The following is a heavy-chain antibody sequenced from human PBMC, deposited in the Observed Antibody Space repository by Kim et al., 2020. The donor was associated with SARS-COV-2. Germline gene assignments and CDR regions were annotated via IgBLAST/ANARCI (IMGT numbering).Heavy chain of an antibody. V-gene: IGHV3-48*02. J-gene: IGHJ4*02. CDR3: ASPGSSSVPQFDY. Sequence: ADSVKGRFTISRDNAKNSLCLRVSSLRDEDTAVYYCASPGSSSVPQFDYWGQGTLVTVSS. D-gene: IGHD1-26*01.